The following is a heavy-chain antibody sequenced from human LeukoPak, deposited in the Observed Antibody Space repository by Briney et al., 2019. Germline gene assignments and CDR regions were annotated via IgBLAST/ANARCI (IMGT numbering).Heavy chain of an antibody. CDR1: GGSISSYY. D-gene: IGHD4-17*01. CDR3: ARDYYGDKNPS. V-gene: IGHV4-59*01. J-gene: IGHJ5*02. Sequence: SETLSLTCTGSGGSISSYYWSWIRQPPGKGLEWIGYIYYSGSTNYNPSLKSRVTISVDTSKNQFSLKLSSVTAADTAVYYCARDYYGDKNPSWGQGTLVTVSS. CDR2: IYYSGST.